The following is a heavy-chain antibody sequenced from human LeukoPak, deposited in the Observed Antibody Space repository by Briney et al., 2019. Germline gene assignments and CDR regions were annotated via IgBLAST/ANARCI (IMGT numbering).Heavy chain of an antibody. CDR3: ARAAYGSGSYYGVTFDY. CDR1: GGTFSSYA. D-gene: IGHD3-10*01. V-gene: IGHV1-69*04. J-gene: IGHJ4*02. CDR2: IIPILGIA. Sequence: SAKVSCKASGGTFSSYAISWVRQAPGQGLEWMGRIIPILGIANYAQKFQGRVTITADKSTSTAYMELSSLRSEDTAVYYCARAAYGSGSYYGVTFDYWGQGTLVTVSS.